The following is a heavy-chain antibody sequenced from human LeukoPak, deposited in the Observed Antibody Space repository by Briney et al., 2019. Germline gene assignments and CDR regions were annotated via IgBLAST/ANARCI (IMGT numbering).Heavy chain of an antibody. CDR3: VKGRISEDGLDF. CDR2: ISSSGNT. J-gene: IGHJ4*02. CDR1: GFTFSRSA. D-gene: IGHD6-13*01. Sequence: GGFLRLSRAASGFTFSRSAMTWVRQTPGKGLDWVSSISSSGNTYYADSVKGRFTISRDNSKNMLYLQMNSLRAEDTAVYYCVKGRISEDGLDFWGQGTLVTVSS. V-gene: IGHV3-23*01.